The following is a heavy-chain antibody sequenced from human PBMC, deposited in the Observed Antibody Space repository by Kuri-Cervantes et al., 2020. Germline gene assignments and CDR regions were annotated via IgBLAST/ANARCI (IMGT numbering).Heavy chain of an antibody. D-gene: IGHD3-10*01. CDR1: GFTFDDYA. Sequence: SLKISCAASGFTFDDYAMHWVRQAPGKGLEWVSGISWNSGSIGYADSVKGRFTISRDNAKNPLYLQMNSLRAEDTALYYCAKDLYGSGSDWGQGTLVTVSS. CDR3: AKDLYGSGSD. V-gene: IGHV3-9*01. J-gene: IGHJ4*02. CDR2: ISWNSGSI.